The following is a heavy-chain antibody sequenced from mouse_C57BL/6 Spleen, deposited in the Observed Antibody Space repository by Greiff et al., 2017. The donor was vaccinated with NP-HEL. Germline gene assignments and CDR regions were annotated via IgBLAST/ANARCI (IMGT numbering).Heavy chain of an antibody. CDR2: INPNNGGT. CDR3: ARSELREFAY. Sequence: EVKLQQSGPELVKPGASVKIPCKASGYTFTDYNMDWVKQSHGKSLEWIGDINPNNGGTIYNQKFKGKATLTVDKSSSTAYMELRSLTSEDTAVYYCARSELREFAYWGQGTLVTVSA. V-gene: IGHV1-18*01. CDR1: GYTFTDYN. J-gene: IGHJ3*01. D-gene: IGHD1-1*01.